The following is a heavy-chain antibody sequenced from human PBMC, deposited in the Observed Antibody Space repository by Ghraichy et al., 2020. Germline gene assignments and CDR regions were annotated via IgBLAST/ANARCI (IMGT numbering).Heavy chain of an antibody. CDR1: GGSINSYY. Sequence: SETLSLTCTVSGGSINSYYWSWIRQPPGKGLEWIGYMYYSGRTIYSPSLKSRVTISGHTSKNQFSLKLSSVTAADTAVYYCARGLDRYYYYGLDVWGQGTTVTVSS. V-gene: IGHV4-59*01. CDR2: MYYSGRT. CDR3: ARGLDRYYYYGLDV. J-gene: IGHJ6*02. D-gene: IGHD6-19*01.